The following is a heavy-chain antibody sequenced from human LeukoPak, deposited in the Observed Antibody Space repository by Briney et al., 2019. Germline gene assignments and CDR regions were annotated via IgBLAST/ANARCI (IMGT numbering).Heavy chain of an antibody. J-gene: IGHJ4*02. V-gene: IGHV3-33*01. CDR1: GFTFSSYG. D-gene: IGHD6-19*01. CDR3: AREFWSVAGTEFFDY. Sequence: GGSLRLSCAASGFTFSSYGMHWVRQAPGKGLEWVAVILYDGSNKYYADSVKGRFTISRDNSKNTLYLQMNSLRAEDTAVYYCAREFWSVAGTEFFDYWGQGTLVTVSS. CDR2: ILYDGSNK.